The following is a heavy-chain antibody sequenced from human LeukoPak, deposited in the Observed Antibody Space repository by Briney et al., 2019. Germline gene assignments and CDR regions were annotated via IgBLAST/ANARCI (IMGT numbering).Heavy chain of an antibody. CDR3: ARVGSSSCFDY. CDR1: GGSISSSNW. D-gene: IGHD6-6*01. J-gene: IGHJ4*02. CDR2: IYHSGST. V-gene: IGHV4-4*02. Sequence: PSGTLSLTCAVSGGSISSSNWWSWVRQPPGKGLEWIGEIYHSGSTNYNPSLKSRVTISVDTSKNQFSLKLSSVTAADTAVYYCARVGSSSCFDYWGQGTLVTVSS.